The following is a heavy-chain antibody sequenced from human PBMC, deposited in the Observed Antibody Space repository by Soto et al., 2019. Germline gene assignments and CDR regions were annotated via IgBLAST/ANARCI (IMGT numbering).Heavy chain of an antibody. V-gene: IGHV3-30*18. CDR1: GFTSSSFV. J-gene: IGHJ3*02. Sequence: QVQLVESGGGVVQPGRSLRLSCAASGFTSSSFVIHWVRQAPGKGLEWLAVISSDGNNQYYADSVKGRFTISRDNSKNTLYLQVNSLRAEDTAAYFCAKERGVLDAFDIWGQGTMVTVSS. CDR2: ISSDGNNQ. D-gene: IGHD3-10*01. CDR3: AKERGVLDAFDI.